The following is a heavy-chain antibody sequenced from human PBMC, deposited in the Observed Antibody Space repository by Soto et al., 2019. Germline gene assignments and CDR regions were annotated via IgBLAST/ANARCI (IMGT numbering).Heavy chain of an antibody. Sequence: QVQLQESGPGLVKPSQTLSLTCTVSGGSISSGDYYWSWIRQPPGKGLEWIGYIYYSGSTYYNPSHRSRVTISVDTSQNQFSLKMSSVTAADTAVYYCARDAYCGDYAVWGQGTLVNVCS. CDR2: IYYSGST. CDR3: ARDAYCGDYAV. V-gene: IGHV4-30-4*01. CDR1: GGSISSGDYY. D-gene: IGHD4-17*01. J-gene: IGHJ4*02.